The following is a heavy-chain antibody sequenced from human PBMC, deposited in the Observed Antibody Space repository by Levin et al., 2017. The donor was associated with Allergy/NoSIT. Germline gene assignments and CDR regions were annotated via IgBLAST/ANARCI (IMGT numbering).Heavy chain of an antibody. CDR1: GYTFTGYY. CDR3: VRDINRAHMYFGC. D-gene: IGHD1-14*01. CDR2: INPNSGDT. Sequence: ASVKVSCKASGYTFTGYYIHWVRQAPGQGLEWVGRINPNSGDTNFAQNFQGRVTMTRDTSIATAYMELSSLKSDDTAVYFCVRDINRAHMYFGCWGQGTLVTVSS. J-gene: IGHJ4*02. V-gene: IGHV1-2*06.